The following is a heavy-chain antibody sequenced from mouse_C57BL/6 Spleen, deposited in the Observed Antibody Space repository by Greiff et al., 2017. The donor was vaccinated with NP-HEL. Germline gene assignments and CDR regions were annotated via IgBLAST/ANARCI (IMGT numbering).Heavy chain of an antibody. Sequence: EVKLVESGGGLVQPKGSLKLSCAASGFSFNTYAMNWVRQAPGKGLEWVARIRSKSNNYATYYADSVKDRFTISRDDSESMLYLQMNNLKTEDTAMYYCVREGHAMDYWGQGTSVTVSS. V-gene: IGHV10-1*01. D-gene: IGHD3-3*01. CDR3: VREGHAMDY. J-gene: IGHJ4*01. CDR2: IRSKSNNYAT. CDR1: GFSFNTYA.